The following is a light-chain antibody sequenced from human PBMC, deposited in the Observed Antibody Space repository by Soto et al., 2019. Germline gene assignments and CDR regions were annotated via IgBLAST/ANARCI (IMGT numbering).Light chain of an antibody. CDR3: CSYAGSYTLL. CDR1: SSDVGNYNY. V-gene: IGLV2-11*01. CDR2: DVS. J-gene: IGLJ2*01. Sequence: QSALTQPRSVSGSPGQSVTISCTGTSSDVGNYNYVSWYQQHPGKAPKLMIYDVSKRPSGVPDRFSGSKSGNTASLTISGLQAEDEDDYYCCSYAGSYTLLFGGGTKLTVL.